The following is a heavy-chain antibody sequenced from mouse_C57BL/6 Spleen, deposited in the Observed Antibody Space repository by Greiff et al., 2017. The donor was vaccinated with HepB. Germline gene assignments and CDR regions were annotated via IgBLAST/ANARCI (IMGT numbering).Heavy chain of an antibody. CDR1: GYTFTSYT. Sequence: VQRVESGAELARPGASVKMSCKASGYTFTSYTMHWVKQRPGQGLEWIGYINPSSGYTKYNQKFKDKATLTADKSSSTAYMQLSSLTSEDSAVYYCAREGNYGYFDVWGTGTTVTVSS. CDR3: AREGNYGYFDV. J-gene: IGHJ1*03. D-gene: IGHD2-1*01. V-gene: IGHV1-4*01. CDR2: INPSSGYT.